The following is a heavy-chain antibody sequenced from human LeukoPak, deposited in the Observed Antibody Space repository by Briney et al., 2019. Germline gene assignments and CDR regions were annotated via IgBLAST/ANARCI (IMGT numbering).Heavy chain of an antibody. CDR2: IHYSGST. D-gene: IGHD4-17*01. J-gene: IGHJ5*02. CDR1: GGSISTYY. Sequence: PSETLSLTCTVSGGSISTYYWSWIRQPPGKGLEWIAYIHYSGSTNYNPSLKSRVTISVDTSKDQFSLKLSSVTAADTAVYYCAREGDYGDFDNWFDPWGQGTLVTVSS. CDR3: AREGDYGDFDNWFDP. V-gene: IGHV4-59*12.